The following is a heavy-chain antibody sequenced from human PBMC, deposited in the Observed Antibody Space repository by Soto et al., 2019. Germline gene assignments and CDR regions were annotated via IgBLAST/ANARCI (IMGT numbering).Heavy chain of an antibody. D-gene: IGHD2-15*01. CDR1: GFTFSSYA. V-gene: IGHV3-23*01. CDR3: AKDKYCSGGSCIYYFDY. CDR2: ISGSGGST. J-gene: IGHJ4*02. Sequence: EVQLLESGGGLVQPGGSLRLSCAASGFTFSSYAMSWVRQAPGKGLEWVSAISGSGGSTYYADSVKGRFTISRDNSKNTLYLQMNSLRAEDTAVYYCAKDKYCSGGSCIYYFDYWGQGTLVTVSS.